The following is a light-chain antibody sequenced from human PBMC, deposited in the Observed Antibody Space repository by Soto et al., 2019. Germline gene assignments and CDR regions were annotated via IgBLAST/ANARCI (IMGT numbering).Light chain of an antibody. CDR2: VAS. Sequence: DIQMTQSPSSLSASEGDTVTITCRASQGIANYLAWYQQKPGKVPKLLIYVASTLQSGVPFRFSGSGSGRYVTLTISSLQPEDVATYYCQKYDSSPRTFGPGNKVDL. CDR3: QKYDSSPRT. V-gene: IGKV1-27*01. J-gene: IGKJ3*01. CDR1: QGIANY.